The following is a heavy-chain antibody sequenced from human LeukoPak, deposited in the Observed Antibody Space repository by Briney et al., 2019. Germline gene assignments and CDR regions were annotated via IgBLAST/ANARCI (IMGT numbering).Heavy chain of an antibody. CDR2: VYFSGIT. J-gene: IGHJ6*03. D-gene: IGHD4-17*01. Sequence: PAETLSLTCTVSNVPISSSAYYWGWVRQSPGKGLQWIGSVYFSGITYYNESLKSQLTISVDKSNNQFSLKVRSVTAADTAVYYCARVYPEKWKVRSYYYMDVWGKGTMVTVSS. CDR3: ARVYPEKWKVRSYYYMDV. V-gene: IGHV4-39*07. CDR1: NVPISSSAYY.